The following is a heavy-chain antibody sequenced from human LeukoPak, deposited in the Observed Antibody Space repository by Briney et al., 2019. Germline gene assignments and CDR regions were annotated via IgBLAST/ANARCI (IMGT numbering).Heavy chain of an antibody. Sequence: PGRSLRLSCAASGFTFSKFDMHWVRQLPGKGLEWVSTIDTHGDAEYRDSVQGRFIISRENAENSLFLQMNSLRAGDTAVYYCARVSPGSSWHYYDLWGQGTLVTVSS. D-gene: IGHD3-10*01. CDR3: ARVSPGSSWHYYDL. V-gene: IGHV3-13*01. CDR2: IDTHGDA. CDR1: GFTFSKFD. J-gene: IGHJ5*02.